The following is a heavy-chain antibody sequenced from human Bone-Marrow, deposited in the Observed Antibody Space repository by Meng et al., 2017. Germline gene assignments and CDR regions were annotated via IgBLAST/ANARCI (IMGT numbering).Heavy chain of an antibody. CDR3: ARVLEWELRLNAFDI. J-gene: IGHJ3*02. CDR2: ISGSGGST. CDR1: GFTFSIYA. D-gene: IGHD1-26*01. V-gene: IGHV3-23*01. Sequence: GGSLRLSCIASGFTFSIYAMSWVRQAPGKGLEWVSVISGSGGSTYYADSVKGRFTISRDNSKNTLYLQMNSLRAEDTAVYYCARVLEWELRLNAFDIWGQGTMVTVS.